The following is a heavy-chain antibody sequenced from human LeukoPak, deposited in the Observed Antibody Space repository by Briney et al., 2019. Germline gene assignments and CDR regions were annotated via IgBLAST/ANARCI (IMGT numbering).Heavy chain of an antibody. V-gene: IGHV3-21*01. CDR2: ISSSSSYI. CDR1: GFTFSSYS. J-gene: IGHJ4*02. CDR3: ARVSDPDYDTQSLDY. D-gene: IGHD3-9*01. Sequence: GGSLRLSCAASGFTFSSYSMNWVRQAPGKGLEWVSSISSSSSYIYYADSVKGRFTISRDNAKNSLYLQMNSLRAEDTAVYYCARVSDPDYDTQSLDYWGQGTLVTVSS.